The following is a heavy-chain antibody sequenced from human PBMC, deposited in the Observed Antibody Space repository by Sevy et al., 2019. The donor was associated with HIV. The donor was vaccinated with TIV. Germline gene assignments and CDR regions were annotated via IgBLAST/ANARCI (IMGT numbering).Heavy chain of an antibody. Sequence: GGSLRLSCEASGFTFSSYWMTWVRQAPGKGLEWVANINQVGSEKFYVDSVKGRFTISRDNAKNSLYLQMNSLRVEDTAVYYCARPYRTDPFYYSGSSGYYYPSYFDSWGQGTLVTVSS. CDR2: INQVGSEK. V-gene: IGHV3-7*01. CDR1: GFTFSSYW. J-gene: IGHJ4*02. D-gene: IGHD3-22*01. CDR3: ARPYRTDPFYYSGSSGYYYPSYFDS.